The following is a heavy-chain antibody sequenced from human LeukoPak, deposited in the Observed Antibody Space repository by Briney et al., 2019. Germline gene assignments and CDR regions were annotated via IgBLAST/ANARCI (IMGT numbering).Heavy chain of an antibody. D-gene: IGHD2-8*01. Sequence: GGSLRLSCAASGFTFSSYGMSWVRQAPGKGLEWVSAISGSGGSTYYADSVKGRFTISTDNSKNILYLQMNSLRAEDTAVYYCAKDRCSNGVGCYYYYMDVWGKGTTVTISS. CDR3: AKDRCSNGVGCYYYYMDV. J-gene: IGHJ6*03. V-gene: IGHV3-23*01. CDR1: GFTFSSYG. CDR2: ISGSGGST.